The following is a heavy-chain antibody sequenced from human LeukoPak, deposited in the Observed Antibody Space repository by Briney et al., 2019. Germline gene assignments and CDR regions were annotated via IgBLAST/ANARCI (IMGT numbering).Heavy chain of an antibody. Sequence: GGSLRLSCAASGFTFSSYAMHWVRQAPGKGLEWVAVISYDGSNKYYADSVKGRFTISRDNSKNTLYLQMDSLRAEDTAVYYCAREGGYCSSTSCPTIDYWGQGTLVTVSS. V-gene: IGHV3-30*04. CDR2: ISYDGSNK. D-gene: IGHD2-2*01. CDR3: AREGGYCSSTSCPTIDY. J-gene: IGHJ4*02. CDR1: GFTFSSYA.